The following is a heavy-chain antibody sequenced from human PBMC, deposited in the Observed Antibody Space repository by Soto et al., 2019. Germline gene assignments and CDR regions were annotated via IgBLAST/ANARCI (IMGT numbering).Heavy chain of an antibody. V-gene: IGHV4-61*01. J-gene: IGHJ4*02. Sequence: SETLSLTCTVSGGSVSSGSYYWSWIRQPPGKGLEWIGYIYYSGSTNYNPSLKSRVTISVDTSKNQFSLKLSSVTAADTAVYYCARNYYDSSGYYPHFDYWGQGTLVTVSS. CDR3: ARNYYDSSGYYPHFDY. CDR2: IYYSGST. D-gene: IGHD3-22*01. CDR1: GGSVSSGSYY.